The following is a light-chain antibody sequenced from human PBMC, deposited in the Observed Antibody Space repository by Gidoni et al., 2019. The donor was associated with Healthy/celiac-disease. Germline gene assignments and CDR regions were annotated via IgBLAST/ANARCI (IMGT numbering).Light chain of an antibody. CDR1: KLGDKY. J-gene: IGLJ3*02. CDR2: QDS. CDR3: QAWDSSTAGV. V-gene: IGLV3-1*01. Sequence: SYELTQPPSVSVSPGQTASITCSGDKLGDKYACWYPQKPGQSPVLVLYQDSKRPSGITERFSGSNSGNTATLTISGTQAMDEADYYCQAWDSSTAGVFGGGTKLTVL.